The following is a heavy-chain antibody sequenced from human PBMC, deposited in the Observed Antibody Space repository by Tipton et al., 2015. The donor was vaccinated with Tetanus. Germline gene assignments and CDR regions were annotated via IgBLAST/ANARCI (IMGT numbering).Heavy chain of an antibody. CDR1: GGSFSGYY. CDR2: INHSGST. D-gene: IGHD3-3*01. CDR3: AGRYDFWSGYLADY. J-gene: IGHJ4*02. V-gene: IGHV4-34*01. Sequence: LSCAVYGGSFSGYYWSWIRQPPGKGLEWIGEINHSGSTNYNPSLKSRVTISVDTSKNQFSLKLSSVTAADTAVYYCAGRYDFWSGYLADYWGQGTLVTVSS.